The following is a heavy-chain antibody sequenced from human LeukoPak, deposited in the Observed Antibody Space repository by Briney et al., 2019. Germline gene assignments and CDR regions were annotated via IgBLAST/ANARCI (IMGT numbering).Heavy chain of an antibody. V-gene: IGHV4-4*07. CDR1: GGSISSYY. CDR2: IYTSGST. J-gene: IGHJ6*03. D-gene: IGHD3-9*01. Sequence: PSETLSLTYTVSGGSISSYYWSWIRQPAGKGLEWIGRIYTSGSTNYNPSLKSRVTMSVDTSKNQFSLKLSSVTAADTAVYYCARVNYDILTGPSYYYYYYMDVWGKGTTVTVSS. CDR3: ARVNYDILTGPSYYYYYYMDV.